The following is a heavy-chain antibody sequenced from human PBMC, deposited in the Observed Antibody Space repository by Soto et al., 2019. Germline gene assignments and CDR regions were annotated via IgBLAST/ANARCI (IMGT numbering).Heavy chain of an antibody. Sequence: QVQLVESGGGVVQPGRSLRLSCAASGFTFSSYGMHWVRQAPGKGLEWVAVIWYDGSNKYYADSVKGRFTISRDNSKNTLYLQMNSLRAEDTAVYYCARGFLWFGELLSRDYYYYYMDVWGKGTTVTVSS. CDR2: IWYDGSNK. CDR3: ARGFLWFGELLSRDYYYYYMDV. V-gene: IGHV3-33*01. D-gene: IGHD3-10*01. CDR1: GFTFSSYG. J-gene: IGHJ6*03.